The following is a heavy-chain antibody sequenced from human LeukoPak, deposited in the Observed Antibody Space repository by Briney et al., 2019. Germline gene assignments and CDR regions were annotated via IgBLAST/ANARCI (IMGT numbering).Heavy chain of an antibody. CDR2: IYPGDSDT. J-gene: IGHJ3*02. V-gene: IGHV5-51*01. D-gene: IGHD4-17*01. CDR1: GYSFTSYW. CDR3: ARSSTVTIRSGAFDI. Sequence: GESLKISCKGSGYSFTSYWIGWVRQVPGKGLEWMGIIYPGDSDTRYSPSFQGQVTISADKSISTAYLQWSSLKASDTAMYYCARSSTVTIRSGAFDIWGQGTMVTVSS.